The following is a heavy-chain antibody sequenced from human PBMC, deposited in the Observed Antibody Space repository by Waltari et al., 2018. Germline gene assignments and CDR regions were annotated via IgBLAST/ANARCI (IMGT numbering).Heavy chain of an antibody. V-gene: IGHV3-7*03. CDR1: GFSFSSYW. CDR2: IKPDGIGK. D-gene: IGHD3-16*01. J-gene: IGHJ4*02. Sequence: EVQLVESGGGLVQPGGSLRLSCAASGFSFSSYWMNWFRQAPGTGLEWVATIKPDGIGKFYVDSVKGRFSISRDNAKNSLYLQMNSLRAEDTAIFYCARMGAGRAPDYWGQGTLVTVSS. CDR3: ARMGAGRAPDY.